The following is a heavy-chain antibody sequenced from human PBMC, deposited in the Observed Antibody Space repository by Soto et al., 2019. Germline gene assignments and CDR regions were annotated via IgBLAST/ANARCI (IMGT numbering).Heavy chain of an antibody. CDR2: IYYSGST. CDR1: GGSISSGDYY. CDR3: ARDWLSLTGGMDV. Sequence: SETLSLTCTVSGGSISSGDYYWSWIRQPPGKGLEWIGYIYYSGSTYYNPSLKSRVTISVDTSKNQFSLKLSSVTAADTAVYYCARDWLSLTGGMDVWGQGTTVTVS. V-gene: IGHV4-30-4*01. J-gene: IGHJ6*02. D-gene: IGHD3-9*01.